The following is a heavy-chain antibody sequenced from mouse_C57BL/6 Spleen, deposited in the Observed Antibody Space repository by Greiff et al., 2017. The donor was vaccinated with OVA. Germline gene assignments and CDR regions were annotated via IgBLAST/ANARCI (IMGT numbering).Heavy chain of an antibody. CDR3: ARLDYYGYFDY. J-gene: IGHJ2*01. D-gene: IGHD1-1*01. CDR1: GYSITSGYY. V-gene: IGHV3-6*01. CDR2: ISYDGSN. Sequence: EVQVVESGPGLVKPSQSLSLTCSVTGYSITSGYYWNWIRQFPGNKLEWMGYISYDGSNNYNPSLKNRISITRDTSKNQFFLKLNSVTTEDTATYYCARLDYYGYFDYWGQGTTLTVSS.